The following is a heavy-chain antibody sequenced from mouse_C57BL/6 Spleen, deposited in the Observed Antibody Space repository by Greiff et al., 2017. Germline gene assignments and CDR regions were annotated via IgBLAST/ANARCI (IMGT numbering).Heavy chain of an antibody. CDR3: ARRGIYYYGSSNFDY. CDR2: ILPGSGST. V-gene: IGHV1-9*01. CDR1: GYTFTGYW. J-gene: IGHJ2*01. D-gene: IGHD1-1*01. Sequence: VKLVESGAELMKPGASVKLSCKATGYTFTGYWIEWVKQRPGHGLEWIGEILPGSGSTNYNEKFKGKATFTADTSSNTAYMQLSSLTTEDSAIYYCARRGIYYYGSSNFDYWGQGTTLTVSS.